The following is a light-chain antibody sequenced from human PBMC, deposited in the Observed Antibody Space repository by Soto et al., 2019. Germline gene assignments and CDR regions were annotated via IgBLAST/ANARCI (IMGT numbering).Light chain of an antibody. J-gene: IGKJ5*01. V-gene: IGKV1-5*01. CDR1: QSISSR. CDR3: LQHNTYPIT. CDR2: AAS. Sequence: DIQMTQSPSTLSASVGDRVTITCRASQSISSRLAWYQQKPGKAPKLLIYAASSLQSGVPSRFSGSASGTEYTLTISSLQPEDFATHFCLQHNTYPITFGQGTRLEIK.